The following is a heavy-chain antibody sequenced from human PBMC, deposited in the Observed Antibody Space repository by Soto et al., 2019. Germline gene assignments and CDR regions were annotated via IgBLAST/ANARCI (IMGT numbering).Heavy chain of an antibody. J-gene: IGHJ4*02. Sequence: ASVKVSCKASGYTFTCYGISWVRQAPGQGLEWMGWISAYNGNTNYAQKLQGRVTMTTDTSTSTAYMELRSLRSDDTAVYYCARDYYDSSGYYPSPFDYWGQGTLVTVSS. CDR3: ARDYYDSSGYYPSPFDY. CDR1: GYTFTCYG. CDR2: ISAYNGNT. D-gene: IGHD3-22*01. V-gene: IGHV1-18*01.